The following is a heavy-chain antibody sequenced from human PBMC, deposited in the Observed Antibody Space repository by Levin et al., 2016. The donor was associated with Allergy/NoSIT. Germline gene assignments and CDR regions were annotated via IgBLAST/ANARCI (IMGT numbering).Heavy chain of an antibody. D-gene: IGHD6-6*01. J-gene: IGHJ4*02. CDR2: INPNSGGT. Sequence: WVRQAPGQGLEWMGRINPNSGGTNYAQKFQGRVTMTRDTSISTAYMELSRLRSDDTAVYYCARSHSSSSRYYFDYWGQGTLVTVSS. CDR3: ARSHSSSSRYYFDY. V-gene: IGHV1-2*06.